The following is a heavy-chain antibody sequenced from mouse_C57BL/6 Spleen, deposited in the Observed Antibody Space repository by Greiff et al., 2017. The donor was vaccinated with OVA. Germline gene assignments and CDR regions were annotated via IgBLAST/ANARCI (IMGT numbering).Heavy chain of an antibody. CDR2: INPSNGGT. CDR3: AREATFYYAMDY. CDR1: GYTFTSYW. Sequence: VQLQESGTELVKPGASVKLSCKASGYTFTSYWMHWVKQRPGQGLEWIGNINPSNGGTNYNEKFKSKATLTVDKSSSTAYMQLSSLTSEDSAVYYCAREATFYYAMDYWGQGTSVTVSS. V-gene: IGHV1-53*01. D-gene: IGHD3-2*02. J-gene: IGHJ4*01.